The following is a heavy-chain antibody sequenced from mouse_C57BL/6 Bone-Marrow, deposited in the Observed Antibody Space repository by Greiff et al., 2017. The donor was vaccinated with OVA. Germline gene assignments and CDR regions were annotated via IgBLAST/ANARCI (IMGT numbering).Heavy chain of an antibody. J-gene: IGHJ3*01. CDR3: ARYGATVVASVAY. Sequence: QVQLQQPGAELVKPGSSVKLSCTASGYTFTSYWMNWVKQRPGQGLEWIGNIYPSDSETHYNQKFKDKATLTVDKSASTTYMQRSSLASEESAVYYCARYGATVVASVAYWGQGTLVTVSA. V-gene: IGHV1-61*01. CDR2: IYPSDSET. D-gene: IGHD1-1*01. CDR1: GYTFTSYW.